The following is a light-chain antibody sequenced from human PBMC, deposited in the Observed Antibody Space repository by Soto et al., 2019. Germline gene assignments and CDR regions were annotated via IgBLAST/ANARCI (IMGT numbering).Light chain of an antibody. J-gene: IGLJ2*01. Sequence: QSALTQPASVSGSPGQSITISCTGTSSDVGGHNYVSWYQQHPGKAPKLMIYEVTKRPSGVSNRFSGSKSGNTASLTISGLQAEDEADYYCCSYVGFSTGVIFGGGTKLTVL. CDR2: EVT. CDR3: CSYVGFSTGVI. V-gene: IGLV2-23*02. CDR1: SSDVGGHNY.